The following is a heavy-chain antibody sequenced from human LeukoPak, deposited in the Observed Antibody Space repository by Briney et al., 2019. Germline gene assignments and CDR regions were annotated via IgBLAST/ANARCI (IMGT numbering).Heavy chain of an antibody. J-gene: IGHJ3*02. Sequence: PSQTLSLTCTVSGGSISSGDYYWSWIRQPPGKGLEWIGYIYYSGSTNYNPSLKSRVTISVDTSKKQFSLKLSSVTAADTAVYYCARGRSSYDILTGYSQGAFDIWGQGTMVTISS. CDR3: ARGRSSYDILTGYSQGAFDI. CDR1: GGSISSGDYY. D-gene: IGHD3-9*01. CDR2: IYYSGST. V-gene: IGHV4-61*08.